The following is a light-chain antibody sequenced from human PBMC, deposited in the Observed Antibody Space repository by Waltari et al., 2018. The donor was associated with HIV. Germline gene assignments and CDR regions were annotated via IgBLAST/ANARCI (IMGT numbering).Light chain of an antibody. Sequence: QSVLTQPPSVSGAPGQRVTIPCTGSSPNIGAGYAVPWYQQVPGTAPKLLIYGNNNRPSGVPDRFSASKSGASPSLAITGLQAEDEADYYCQSYDSSLTGSVFGGGTKLTVL. J-gene: IGLJ2*01. V-gene: IGLV1-40*01. CDR1: SPNIGAGYA. CDR2: GNN. CDR3: QSYDSSLTGSV.